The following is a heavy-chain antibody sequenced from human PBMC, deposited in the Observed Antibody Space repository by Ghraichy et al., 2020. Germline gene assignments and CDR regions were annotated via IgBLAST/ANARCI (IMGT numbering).Heavy chain of an antibody. Sequence: ETLSLTCAASGFAFSSYSMNWVRQAPGKGLEWISYIGGYSSPIYYADSVKGRFTISRDNAKNSLYLQMNSLRAEDSAVYYCARTRGDGAGDYWGQGTLVTVSS. CDR3: ARTRGDGAGDY. CDR1: GFAFSSYS. V-gene: IGHV3-48*04. J-gene: IGHJ4*02. D-gene: IGHD4-17*01. CDR2: IGGYSSPI.